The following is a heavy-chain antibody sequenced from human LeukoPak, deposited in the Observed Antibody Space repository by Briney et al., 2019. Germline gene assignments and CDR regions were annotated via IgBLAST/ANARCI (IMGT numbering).Heavy chain of an antibody. Sequence: PGGSLRLSCAASGFTVSSNYMSWVRQAPGKGLQWDSVIYSGGTTYYADSVKGRFTISRDNSKDTLYLQMNSLRAEDTAVYYCAGGGSNRRFDFWGQGTLVTVSS. J-gene: IGHJ4*02. CDR1: GFTVSSNY. CDR2: IYSGGTT. D-gene: IGHD3-16*02. CDR3: AGGGSNRRFDF. V-gene: IGHV3-53*01.